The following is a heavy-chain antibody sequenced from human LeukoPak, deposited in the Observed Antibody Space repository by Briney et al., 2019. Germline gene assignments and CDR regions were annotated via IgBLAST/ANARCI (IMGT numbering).Heavy chain of an antibody. CDR1: GGSFSGYY. CDR3: AKDRKSTLPTYYYDSSGYTPLDY. J-gene: IGHJ4*02. V-gene: IGHV3-23*01. D-gene: IGHD3-22*01. Sequence: ETLSLTCAVYGGSFSGYYWSWVRQAPGKGLEWVSAISGSGGSTYYADSVKGRFTISRDNSKNTLYLQMNSLRAEDTAVYYCAKDRKSTLPTYYYDSSGYTPLDYWGQGTLVTVSS. CDR2: ISGSGGST.